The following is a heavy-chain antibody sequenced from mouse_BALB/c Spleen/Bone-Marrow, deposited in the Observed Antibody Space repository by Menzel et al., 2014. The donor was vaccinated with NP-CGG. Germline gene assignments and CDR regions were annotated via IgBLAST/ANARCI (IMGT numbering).Heavy chain of an antibody. Sequence: QVQLQQSGAELARPGASVKMSCKASGYTFTSYTMHWVKPRPGQGLEWIGYINPSRGYTNYNQKFKDKATLTADKSSSTAYMQLSSLTSEDSVVYYCARSYYDYDRAWFAYWGQGTLVTVSA. D-gene: IGHD2-4*01. CDR2: INPSRGYT. CDR3: ARSYYDYDRAWFAY. J-gene: IGHJ3*01. V-gene: IGHV1-4*01. CDR1: GYTFTSYT.